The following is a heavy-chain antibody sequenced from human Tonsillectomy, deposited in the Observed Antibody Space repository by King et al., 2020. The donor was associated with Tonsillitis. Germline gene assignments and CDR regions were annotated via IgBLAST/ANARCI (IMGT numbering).Heavy chain of an antibody. D-gene: IGHD6-6*01. CDR3: AHFIWADRSSFLDY. J-gene: IGHJ4*02. CDR1: GFSLTTSGVG. Sequence: ITLQESGPTLVKPTQTLTLTCTFSGFSLTTSGVGVGWIRQPPGKALEWLTLIYWNDDKRYSPSLKSRLTISKDTSRNQVVLTMTDMDPVDTATYYCAHFIWADRSSFLDYWGQGTLVTVSS. CDR2: IYWNDDK. V-gene: IGHV2-5*01.